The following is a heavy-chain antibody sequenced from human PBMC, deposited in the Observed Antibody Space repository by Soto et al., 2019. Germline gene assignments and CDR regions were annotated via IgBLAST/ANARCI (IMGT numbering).Heavy chain of an antibody. Sequence: GSLRLTCVASGLNLSTYHMNWVRQAPGKGLEWVSYIHSGGSRIYYADSVKGRFTISRDNAKNSLYLQMNRLRAEDTAVYYCARDGSTVTTNYHYAMDVWGQGTTVTVSS. D-gene: IGHD4-17*01. CDR2: IHSGGSRI. CDR1: GLNLSTYH. J-gene: IGHJ6*02. V-gene: IGHV3-48*03. CDR3: ARDGSTVTTNYHYAMDV.